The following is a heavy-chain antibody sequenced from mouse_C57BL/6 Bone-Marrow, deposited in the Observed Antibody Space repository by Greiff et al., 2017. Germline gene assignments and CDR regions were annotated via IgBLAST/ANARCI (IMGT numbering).Heavy chain of an antibody. CDR1: GYTFTSYW. CDR3: ARSLPWLRRLNY. CDR2: IDPSDSET. V-gene: IGHV1-52*01. D-gene: IGHD2-2*01. Sequence: QVQLQQPGAELVRPGSSVKLSCKASGYTFTSYWMHWVKQRPIQGLEWIGNIDPSDSETHYNQKFKDKATLTVDKSSSTAYMQLSSLTSEDSAVYYCARSLPWLRRLNYWGQGTTLTVSS. J-gene: IGHJ2*01.